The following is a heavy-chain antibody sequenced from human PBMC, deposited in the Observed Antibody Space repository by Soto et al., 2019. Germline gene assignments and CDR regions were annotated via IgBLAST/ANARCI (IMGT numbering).Heavy chain of an antibody. CDR2: ISYDGSDK. CDR1: GFPFTSYG. Sequence: QVQLVESGGGVVQPGRSLRLSCAASGFPFTSYGMHWVREGPDKGLEWVAIISYDGSDKYYADSVKGRFTISRDNSKNTLYLQMNSLRPEDTALYYCVGGQYYFDYRGQGPWSSSPQ. V-gene: IGHV3-30*03. CDR3: VGGQYYFDY. J-gene: IGHJ4*02. D-gene: IGHD3-10*01.